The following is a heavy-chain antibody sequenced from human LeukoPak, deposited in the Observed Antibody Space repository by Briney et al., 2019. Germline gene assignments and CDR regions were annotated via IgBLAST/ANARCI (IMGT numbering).Heavy chain of an antibody. V-gene: IGHV1-69*13. CDR2: FTPFFGTA. D-gene: IGHD6-13*01. CDR1: AYTFTNYA. Sequence: SVKVSCKASAYTFTNYAISWVRQAPGQGLEWMGGFTPFFGTANYAQKFQGRVTITADESTSTAYMELSSLRSEDTAVYYCARGGLPGIAAAFDYWGQGTLVTVSS. CDR3: ARGGLPGIAAAFDY. J-gene: IGHJ4*02.